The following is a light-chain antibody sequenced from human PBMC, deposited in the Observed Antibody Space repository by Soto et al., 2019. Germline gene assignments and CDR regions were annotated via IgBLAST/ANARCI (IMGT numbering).Light chain of an antibody. CDR1: QSVTTY. Sequence: EIVLTQSPATLSLSPGERATLSCRASQSVTTYLAWDQQKPGQAPRLLIYDASNRATGIPARFSGSGSGTDFTLTISSLEPEDFPVYYCQQRSNRPLTFGQGTKLEIK. CDR3: QQRSNRPLT. CDR2: DAS. V-gene: IGKV3-11*01. J-gene: IGKJ2*01.